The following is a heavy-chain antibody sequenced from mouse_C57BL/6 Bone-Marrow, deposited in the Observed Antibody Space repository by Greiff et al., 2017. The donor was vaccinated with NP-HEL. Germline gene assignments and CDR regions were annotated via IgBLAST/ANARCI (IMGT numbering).Heavy chain of an antibody. CDR1: GYAFSSSW. CDR2: IYPGDGDT. V-gene: IGHV1-82*01. Sequence: VQLQESGPELVKPGASVQISCKASGYAFSSSWMNWVKQRPGTGLEWIGRIYPGDGDTNYNGKFKGKATLTADKSSSTAYMQLSSLTSEDSAVYFCARGIVTTGYYFDYWGQGTTLTVSS. CDR3: ARGIVTTGYYFDY. J-gene: IGHJ2*01. D-gene: IGHD2-5*01.